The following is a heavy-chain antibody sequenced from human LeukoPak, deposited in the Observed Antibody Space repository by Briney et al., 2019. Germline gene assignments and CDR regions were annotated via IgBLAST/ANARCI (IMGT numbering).Heavy chain of an antibody. V-gene: IGHV1-2*02. J-gene: IGHJ6*03. CDR2: INLNSGGT. D-gene: IGHD6-6*01. Sequence: ASVKVSCKASGYTFTGYYMHWVRQAPGQGLEWMGWINLNSGGTNYAQKFQGRVTMTRDTSISTAYMELSRLRSDDTAVYYCARDFRYLRSKYSSSNYYYMDVWGKGTTVTVSS. CDR1: GYTFTGYY. CDR3: ARDFRYLRSKYSSSNYYYMDV.